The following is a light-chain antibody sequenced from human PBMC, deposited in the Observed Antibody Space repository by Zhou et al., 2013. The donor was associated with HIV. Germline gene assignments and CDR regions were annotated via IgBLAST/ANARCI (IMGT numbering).Light chain of an antibody. Sequence: EVVMTQSPSTLSVSPGERVTLSCRASQNVFSNLAWYQQKPGQAPRLLIFGATNRATGVPDRFSGSASGTDFTLTINRLEPEDFAVYFCQQSGDSPCNFGQGTRVEIK. CDR1: QNVFSN. CDR3: QQSGDSPCN. J-gene: IGKJ2*02. V-gene: IGKV3-20*01. CDR2: GAT.